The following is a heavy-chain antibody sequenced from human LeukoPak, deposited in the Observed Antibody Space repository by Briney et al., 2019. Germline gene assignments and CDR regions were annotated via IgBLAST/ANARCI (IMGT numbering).Heavy chain of an antibody. CDR3: ARAEYSSSSDIDY. Sequence: GGSLRLSCAASGLTFSSYWMHWVRQAPGKGLVWVSRINSDGSTTTYADSVKGRFTISRDNAKNSLYLQMNSLRAEDTAVYYCARAEYSSSSDIDYWGQGTLVTVSS. V-gene: IGHV3-74*01. CDR1: GLTFSSYW. D-gene: IGHD6-6*01. J-gene: IGHJ4*02. CDR2: INSDGSTT.